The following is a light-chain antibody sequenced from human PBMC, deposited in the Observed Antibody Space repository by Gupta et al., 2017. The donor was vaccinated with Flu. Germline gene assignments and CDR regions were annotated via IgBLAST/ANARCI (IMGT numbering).Light chain of an antibody. J-gene: IGLJ3*02. CDR3: QSYDSSRGGSWV. CDR1: SSNIGARYT. V-gene: IGLV1-40*01. Sequence: ITCTGKSSNIGARYTVHWYHQLPATAPSLLISVDNYRPSGVPARFSGSRSGTSASLAITGLQAEEEADYYCQSYDSSRGGSWVFGGGTKLTVL. CDR2: VDN.